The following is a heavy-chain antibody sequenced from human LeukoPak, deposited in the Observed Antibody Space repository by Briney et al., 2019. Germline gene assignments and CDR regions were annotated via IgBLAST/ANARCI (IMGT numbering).Heavy chain of an antibody. V-gene: IGHV4-39*07. J-gene: IGHJ3*02. CDR3: ARGTRITMIVVVISRSRAFDI. CDR2: ISYSWTT. Sequence: SETLSLTCTVSGGSISSSGYYGGWIRQPPGKGLEWIASISYSWTTYYNPSLKSRVTMSVDTSKNQFSLKLSSVTAADTAVYYCARGTRITMIVVVISRSRAFDIWGQGTMVTVSS. D-gene: IGHD3-22*01. CDR1: GGSISSSGYY.